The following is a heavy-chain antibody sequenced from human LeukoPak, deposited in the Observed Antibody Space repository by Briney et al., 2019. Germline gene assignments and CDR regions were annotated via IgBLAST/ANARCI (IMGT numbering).Heavy chain of an antibody. V-gene: IGHV3-48*01. J-gene: IGHJ4*02. CDR3: GREYCSGGSCYPGIVNY. Sequence: GGSLRLSCAASGFTFSSYSMNWVRQAPGKGLEWVSYISSSSSTIYYADSVKGRFTISRDNAKNSLYLQMNSLRAEDTAVYYCGREYCSGGSCYPGIVNYWGQGTLVTVSS. CDR1: GFTFSSYS. CDR2: ISSSSSTI. D-gene: IGHD2-15*01.